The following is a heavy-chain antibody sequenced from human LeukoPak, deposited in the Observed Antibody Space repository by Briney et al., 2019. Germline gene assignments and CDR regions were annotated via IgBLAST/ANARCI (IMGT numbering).Heavy chain of an antibody. CDR1: GGTFSSYA. D-gene: IGHD3-22*01. CDR2: IISIFGTA. V-gene: IGHV1-69*01. CDR3: ARGKWLLHNYFDY. J-gene: IGHJ4*02. Sequence: ASVKVSCKTSGGTFSSYAISWVRQAPGQGLEWLGGIISIFGTANYAQKFQGRVTITADESTSTAYMELSSLRSEDTAVYYCARGKWLLHNYFDYWGQGTLVTVSS.